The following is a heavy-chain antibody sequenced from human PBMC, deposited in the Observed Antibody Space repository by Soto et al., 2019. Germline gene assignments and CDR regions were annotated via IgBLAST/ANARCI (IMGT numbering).Heavy chain of an antibody. V-gene: IGHV3-48*01. D-gene: IGHD3-16*01. Sequence: GGSLRLSCAASGFTFSSYSMNWVRQAPGKGLEWVSYISSSSSTIYYADSVKGRFTISRDNAKNSLYLQMNSLRAEDTAVYYCARAVHLGELSVYDAFDIWGQGTMVTVSS. CDR1: GFTFSSYS. J-gene: IGHJ3*02. CDR3: ARAVHLGELSVYDAFDI. CDR2: ISSSSSTI.